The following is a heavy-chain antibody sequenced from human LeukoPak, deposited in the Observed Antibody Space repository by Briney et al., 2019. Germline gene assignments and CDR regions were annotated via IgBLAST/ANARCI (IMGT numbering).Heavy chain of an antibody. J-gene: IGHJ4*02. CDR3: ARVGDYTDYAPDY. Sequence: GGSLRLSCAASGFTFSSYSMDWVRQPPGRGLEWVSSISGTSRYIYYAHSVKGRFTISRDNAKNTLFLPMYSQRAEDTAVYFCARVGDYTDYAPDYWGQGTLVTVSS. V-gene: IGHV3-21*01. CDR2: ISGTSRYI. CDR1: GFTFSSYS. D-gene: IGHD4-11*01.